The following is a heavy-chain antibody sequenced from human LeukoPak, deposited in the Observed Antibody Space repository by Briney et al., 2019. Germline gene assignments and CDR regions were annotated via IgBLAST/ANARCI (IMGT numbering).Heavy chain of an antibody. CDR1: GYSFTSYW. CDR3: ARVSGYSSSWRYYYYYYMDV. Sequence: GESLKISCKGSGYSFTSYWIGWVRQMPGKGLEWMGIIYPGDSDTRYSPSFQGQVTISADKSISTAYLQWSSLKALDTAMYYSARVSGYSSSWRYYYYYYMDVWGKGTTVTVSS. CDR2: IYPGDSDT. D-gene: IGHD6-13*01. J-gene: IGHJ6*03. V-gene: IGHV5-51*01.